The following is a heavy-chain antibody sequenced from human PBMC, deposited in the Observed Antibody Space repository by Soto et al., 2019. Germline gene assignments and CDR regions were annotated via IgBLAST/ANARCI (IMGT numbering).Heavy chain of an antibody. CDR1: GFTFSSYS. Sequence: PXGSVRLSCAASGFTFSSYSMNWVRQAPGKGLEWVSSISSSSSYIYYADSVKGRFTISRDNAKNSLYLQMNSLRAEDTAVYYCARRYGDHDAFDIWGQGTMVTVSS. CDR2: ISSSSSYI. V-gene: IGHV3-21*01. D-gene: IGHD4-17*01. J-gene: IGHJ3*02. CDR3: ARRYGDHDAFDI.